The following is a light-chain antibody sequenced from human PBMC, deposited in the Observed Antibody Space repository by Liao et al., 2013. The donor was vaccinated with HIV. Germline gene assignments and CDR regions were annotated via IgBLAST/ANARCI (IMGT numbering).Light chain of an antibody. Sequence: SYVLTQPPSLSVAPGETARINCGGDYIGGKSVHWYQQKPGQAPGLVIRYDSDRPSGIPERFSASNSGNTATLTISRVEAGDSSNDHQVFGGGTKLTVL. CDR2: YDS. V-gene: IGLV3-21*01. J-gene: IGLJ3*02. CDR1: YIGGKS. CDR3: V.